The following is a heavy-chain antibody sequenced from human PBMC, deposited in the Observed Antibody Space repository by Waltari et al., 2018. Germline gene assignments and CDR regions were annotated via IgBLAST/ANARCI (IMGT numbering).Heavy chain of an antibody. CDR1: GFIFSSYD. J-gene: IGHJ5*02. Sequence: EVQLLESGGGLVQPGGSLRLSCAASGFIFSSYDMSWVRQAPGKGLEWVLGISGSGSKIHYADSVRGRFTISRDNSKNTVYLQMNSLRAEDTAVYYCAKGPAARTNWFDPWGQGTLVTVSS. D-gene: IGHD2-2*01. CDR3: AKGPAARTNWFDP. V-gene: IGHV3-23*01. CDR2: ISGSGSKI.